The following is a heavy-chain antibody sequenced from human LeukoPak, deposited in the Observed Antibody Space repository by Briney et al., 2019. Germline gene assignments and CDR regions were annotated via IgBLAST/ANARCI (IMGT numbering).Heavy chain of an antibody. Sequence: SETLSLTCTVSGGSHSSGSYYWRWLRQPAGTGLEWIGCIYTSGSTNYTPSLKGRVSKSKDTSKNQSSPKPSPAPAAAPALFFCARDGGVTGAEGGYWGQGTLVTVSS. V-gene: IGHV4-61*02. CDR2: IYTSGST. CDR1: GGSHSSGSYY. J-gene: IGHJ4*02. CDR3: ARDGGVTGAEGGY. D-gene: IGHD7-27*01.